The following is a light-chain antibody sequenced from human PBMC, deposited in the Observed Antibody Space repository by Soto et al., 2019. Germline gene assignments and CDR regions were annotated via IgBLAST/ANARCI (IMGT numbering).Light chain of an antibody. J-gene: IGLJ1*01. Sequence: QSVLTQPPSASGTPGQRVTISCSGSSSNIGSKTVNWYQQLPGTVPKLLIYNSYQRPSGVPDRFSGSKSGTSASLAISGLQSEDEADYYCAAWDASLNGYGFGAGTKVTV. CDR2: NSY. CDR1: SSNIGSKT. CDR3: AAWDASLNGYG. V-gene: IGLV1-44*01.